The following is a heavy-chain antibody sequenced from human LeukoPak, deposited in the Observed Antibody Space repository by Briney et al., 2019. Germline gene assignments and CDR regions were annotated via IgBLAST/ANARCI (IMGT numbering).Heavy chain of an antibody. D-gene: IGHD6-13*01. CDR2: ISSSSSTI. V-gene: IGHV3-48*01. Sequence: HPGGSLRLSCAASGFTFSSYSMNWVRQAPGKGLEWVSYISSSSSTIYYADSVKGRFTISRDNSKNTLYLQMNSLRAEDTAVYYCAKGTDSSSRGYWGQGTLVTVSS. CDR1: GFTFSSYS. CDR3: AKGTDSSSRGY. J-gene: IGHJ4*02.